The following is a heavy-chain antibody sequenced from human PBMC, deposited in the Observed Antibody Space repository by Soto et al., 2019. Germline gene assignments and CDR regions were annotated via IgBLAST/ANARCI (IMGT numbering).Heavy chain of an antibody. V-gene: IGHV4-4*02. D-gene: IGHD6-19*01. CDR2: IYHSGST. CDR1: GGSISSSNW. J-gene: IGHJ6*02. Sequence: SETLSLTCAVSGGSISSSNWWSWVRQPPGKGLEWIGEIYHSGSTNYNPPLKSRVTISVDKSKNQFSLKLSSVTAADTAVYYCARSDSGWYDYYYYGMDVWGQGTAVTV. CDR3: ARSDSGWYDYYYYGMDV.